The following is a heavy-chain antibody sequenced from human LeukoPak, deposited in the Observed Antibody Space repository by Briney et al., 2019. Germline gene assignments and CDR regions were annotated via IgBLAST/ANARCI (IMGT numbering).Heavy chain of an antibody. CDR2: ISSSGST. Sequence: SETLSLTCTVSGDSISSGDYYWSWIRQPAGKRLEWIGRISSSGSTNYNPSLKSRVTISVDTSKNQFSLKLSSVTAADTAVYYCARHVSDFVPAAIRSYFDYWGQGTLVTVSS. CDR3: ARHVSDFVPAAIRSYFDY. D-gene: IGHD2-2*01. CDR1: GDSISSGDYY. V-gene: IGHV4-61*02. J-gene: IGHJ4*02.